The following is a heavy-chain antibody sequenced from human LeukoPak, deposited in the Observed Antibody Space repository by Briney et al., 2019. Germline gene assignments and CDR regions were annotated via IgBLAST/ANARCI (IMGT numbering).Heavy chain of an antibody. J-gene: IGHJ6*03. CDR3: ARVPRELGYYYYMDV. V-gene: IGHV4-61*02. Sequence: PSQTLSLTCTVSGGSISSGSYYWSWIRQPAGKGLEWIGRIFTSGSTNYNPSLKSRVTISVDTSKNQFSLKLSSVTAADTAAYYCARVPRELGYYYYMDVWGKGTTVTVSS. CDR1: GGSISSGSYY. D-gene: IGHD1-26*01. CDR2: IFTSGST.